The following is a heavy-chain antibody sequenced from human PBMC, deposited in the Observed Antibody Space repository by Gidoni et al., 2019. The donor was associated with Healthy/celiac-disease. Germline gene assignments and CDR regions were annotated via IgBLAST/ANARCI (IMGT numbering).Heavy chain of an antibody. D-gene: IGHD1-1*01. CDR3: ARVDGWNDDEEGLYYYYGMDV. J-gene: IGHJ6*02. CDR2: IWYDGSNK. CDR1: GFPFSSYG. V-gene: IGHV3-33*01. Sequence: QVQLVESGGGVVQPGRSLRLSCAASGFPFSSYGMHWVRQAPGKGLAWVAVIWYDGSNKYYADSVKGRFTISRDNSKNTLYLQMNSLRAEDTAVYYCARVDGWNDDEEGLYYYYGMDVWGQGTTVTVSS.